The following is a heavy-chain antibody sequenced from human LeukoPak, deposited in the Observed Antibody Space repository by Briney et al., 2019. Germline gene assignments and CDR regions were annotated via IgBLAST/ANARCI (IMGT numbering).Heavy chain of an antibody. CDR2: NVGVRGRR. V-gene: IGHV3-23*01. Sequence: GGSLRLSCVPSGYTFRQFAVSGVPAAPEGGVECVSGNVGVRGRREYAYSVRARFTISRDNSRNTEYLAIKSVREQKTAVYYFGKDFISGDGKWDIDKWGQGTLVTVSS. CDR3: GKDFISGDGKWDIDK. CDR1: GYTFRQFA. D-gene: IGHD7-27*01. J-gene: IGHJ4*02.